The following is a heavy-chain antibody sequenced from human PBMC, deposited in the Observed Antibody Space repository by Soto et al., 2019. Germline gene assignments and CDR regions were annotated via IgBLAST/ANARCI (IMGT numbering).Heavy chain of an antibody. D-gene: IGHD1-26*01. J-gene: IGHJ6*02. CDR1: GFSFSTYG. CDR2: ISYDGSIK. V-gene: IGHV3-30*03. Sequence: QVQLVESGGGVVQPGRSLRLSCAASGFSFSTYGMHWVRQAPGKGLEWVALISYDGSIKYFADSVKGRFTISRDNSKNTLYLEMDRLRAEDTALYYCATSGHSRYKHMAVWGQGTTVTVSS. CDR3: ATSGHSRYKHMAV.